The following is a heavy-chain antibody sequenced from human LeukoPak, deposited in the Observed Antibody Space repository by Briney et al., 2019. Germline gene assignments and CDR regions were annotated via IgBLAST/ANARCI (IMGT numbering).Heavy chain of an antibody. CDR1: GGSISSSSYY. Sequence: PSETQSLTCTVSGGSISSSSYYWGWIRQPPGKGLEWIGSIYYSGSTYYNPSLKSRVTISVDTSKNQFSLKLSSVTAADTAVYYCVTQGYSYGSGDYFDYWGQGTLVTVSS. V-gene: IGHV4-39*01. J-gene: IGHJ4*02. CDR2: IYYSGST. D-gene: IGHD5-18*01. CDR3: VTQGYSYGSGDYFDY.